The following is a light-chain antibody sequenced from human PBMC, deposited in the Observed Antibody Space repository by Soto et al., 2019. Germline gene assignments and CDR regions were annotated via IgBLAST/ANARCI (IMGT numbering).Light chain of an antibody. CDR2: DAS. V-gene: IGKV1-33*01. J-gene: IGKJ4*01. CDR3: QQYDNLPLT. Sequence: DIQMTQSPSSLSASVGDRVTITCQASQDIANYLNWYQQKAGRAPKFLIYDASNLETGVPSRFSGSGSGTDFTLTISSXXXEDIATYYCQQYDNLPLTFGGGT. CDR1: QDIANY.